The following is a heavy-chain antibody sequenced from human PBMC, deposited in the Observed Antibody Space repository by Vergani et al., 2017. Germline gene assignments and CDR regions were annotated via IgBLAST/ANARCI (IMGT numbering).Heavy chain of an antibody. CDR3: AKPAYGQGGHGVCPVCHNWFDP. Sequence: QVQLVQSGAEVKKPGSSVKVSCKASGGTFSSYAISWVRQAPGQGLEWMGGIIPIFGIANYAQKFQGRVTITADKSTSTAYMELSSLRAEDTAVYYCAKPAYGQGGHGVCPVCHNWFDPWGQGTLVTVSS. J-gene: IGHJ5*02. V-gene: IGHV1-69*17. CDR2: IIPIFGIA. D-gene: IGHD2-8*01. CDR1: GGTFSSYA.